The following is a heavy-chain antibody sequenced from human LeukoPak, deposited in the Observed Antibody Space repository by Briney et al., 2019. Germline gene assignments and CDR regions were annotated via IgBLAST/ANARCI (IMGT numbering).Heavy chain of an antibody. CDR1: GFTFSSYS. CDR3: ARVVATSREDAFDI. J-gene: IGHJ3*02. D-gene: IGHD5-12*01. V-gene: IGHV3-21*01. CDR2: ISSSSSYI. Sequence: GGSLRLSFAASGFTFSSYSMNWVRQAPGKGLEWVSSISSSSSYIYYADSVKGRFTISRDNAKNSLYLQMNSLRAEDTAVYYCARVVATSREDAFDIWGQGTMVTVSS.